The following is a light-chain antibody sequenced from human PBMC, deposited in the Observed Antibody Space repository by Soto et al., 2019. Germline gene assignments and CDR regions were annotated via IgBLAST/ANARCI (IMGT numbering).Light chain of an antibody. CDR3: QQYYSSWT. CDR1: QSVSTN. Sequence: EIVLTQSPGTLSVSPGERATLSCRASQSVSTNLAWYQQKAGQAPRLLIYGASTRATGILARFSGSGSGTEFTLTISSLQPDDFATYYCQQYYSSWTFGQGTKVDIK. V-gene: IGKV3-15*01. J-gene: IGKJ1*01. CDR2: GAS.